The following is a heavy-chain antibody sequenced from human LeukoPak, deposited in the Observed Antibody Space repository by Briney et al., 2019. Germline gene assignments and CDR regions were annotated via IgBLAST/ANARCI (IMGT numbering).Heavy chain of an antibody. J-gene: IGHJ4*02. CDR3: VREGRVSGYDFDC. Sequence: GGSLRLSCAASGFTFSSYWMHWVRQAPGKGLMWVSRINSDGNSITYADSVKGRFTISRDNAKYTLYLQMNSLRVEDTAVYYCVREGRVSGYDFDCWGQGTLVTVSS. V-gene: IGHV3-74*03. CDR1: GFTFSSYW. CDR2: INSDGNSI. D-gene: IGHD5-12*01.